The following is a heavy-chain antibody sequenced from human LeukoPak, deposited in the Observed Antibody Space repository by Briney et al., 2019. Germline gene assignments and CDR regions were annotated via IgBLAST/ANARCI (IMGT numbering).Heavy chain of an antibody. CDR1: GGTFSSYA. J-gene: IGHJ6*04. D-gene: IGHD2-2*01. V-gene: IGHV1-69*13. CDR2: IIPIFGTA. Sequence: SVKVSCKASGGTFSSYAISWVRQAPGQGLEWMGGIIPIFGTANYAQKFQGRVTITADESTSTAYMELSSLRSEDTAVCYCARDGYQLLQGDYYYGMDVWGKGTTVTVPS. CDR3: ARDGYQLLQGDYYYGMDV.